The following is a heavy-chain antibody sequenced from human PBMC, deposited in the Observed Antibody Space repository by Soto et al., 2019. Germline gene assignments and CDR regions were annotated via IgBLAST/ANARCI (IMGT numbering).Heavy chain of an antibody. Sequence: PGGSLRLSCAASGFTFSSYGMHWVRQAPGKGLEWVAVIWYDGSNKYYADSVKGRFTISRDNSKNTLYLQMNSLRAEDTAVYYCARDWSIAVAGHFDYWGQGTLVTVSS. CDR3: ARDWSIAVAGHFDY. CDR2: IWYDGSNK. D-gene: IGHD6-19*01. J-gene: IGHJ4*02. CDR1: GFTFSSYG. V-gene: IGHV3-33*08.